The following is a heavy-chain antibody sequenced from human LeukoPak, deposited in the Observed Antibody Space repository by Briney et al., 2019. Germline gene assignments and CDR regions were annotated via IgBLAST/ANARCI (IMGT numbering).Heavy chain of an antibody. D-gene: IGHD3-3*01. V-gene: IGHV3-30-3*01. CDR3: ARDAYYDFWSGPRLYYYGMDV. Sequence: PGRPLRLSCAASGFTFSSYAMHWVRQAPGKGLEWVAVISYDGSNKYYADSVKGRFTISRDNSKNTLYLQMNSLRAEDTAVYYCARDAYYDFWSGPRLYYYGMDVWGQGTTVTVSS. J-gene: IGHJ6*02. CDR2: ISYDGSNK. CDR1: GFTFSSYA.